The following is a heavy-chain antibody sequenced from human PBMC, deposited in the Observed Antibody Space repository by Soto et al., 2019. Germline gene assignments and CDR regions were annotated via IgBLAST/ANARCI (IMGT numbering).Heavy chain of an antibody. CDR1: GGTFSSYA. J-gene: IGHJ6*02. CDR2: IIPIFGTA. D-gene: IGHD6-13*01. V-gene: IGHV1-69*13. Sequence: SVKVSCKASGGTFSSYAISWVRQAPGQGLEWMGGIIPIFGTANYAQKFQGRVTITADESTSTAYMELSSLRSEDTAVYYCARSKAAAATADYYYGMDVWGQGTTVTVSS. CDR3: ARSKAAAATADYYYGMDV.